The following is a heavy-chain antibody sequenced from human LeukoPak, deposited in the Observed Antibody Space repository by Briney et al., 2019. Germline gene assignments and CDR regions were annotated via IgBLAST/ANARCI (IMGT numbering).Heavy chain of an antibody. CDR1: GGSISGSNYY. Sequence: SETLSLTCSVSGGSISGSNYYWGWIRQAPGKGLEWIGSIFYSGSSYYNPSLKSRVSMSVDTSENQFSLKLSSVTAADTAVYYCARDWIVVVPAAHGGGKYYYMDVWGKGTTVTVSS. CDR3: ARDWIVVVPAAHGGGKYYYMDV. CDR2: IFYSGSS. V-gene: IGHV4-39*07. J-gene: IGHJ6*03. D-gene: IGHD2-2*01.